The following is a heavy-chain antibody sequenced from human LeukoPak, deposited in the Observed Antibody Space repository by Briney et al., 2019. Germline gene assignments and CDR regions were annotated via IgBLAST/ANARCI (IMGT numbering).Heavy chain of an antibody. CDR3: ARDSGGDSSGYAEL. CDR2: IYSGGAT. D-gene: IGHD3-22*01. CDR1: GFSVISTY. J-gene: IGHJ4*02. V-gene: IGHV3-66*01. Sequence: GVSLRLSCAASGFSVISTYMSWVRQAPGKGLEWVSVIYSGGATYYADSVKGRFAISRDNSKNTLYLQMNSLRAEDTAVYYCARDSGGDSSGYAELWGQGTLVTVSS.